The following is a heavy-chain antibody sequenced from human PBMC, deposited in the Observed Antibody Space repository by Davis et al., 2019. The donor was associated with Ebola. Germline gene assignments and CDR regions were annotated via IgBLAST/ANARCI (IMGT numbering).Heavy chain of an antibody. CDR1: GFTFSSYS. V-gene: IGHV3-21*01. Sequence: GESLKISCAASGFTFSSYSMNWVRQAPGKGLEWVSSISSSSSYIYYADSVKGRFTISRDNAKNSLYMQMNCLRAEYTAVYYCARVMTTVTTYYFDYCGQGTLVTVSS. J-gene: IGHJ4*02. D-gene: IGHD4-17*01. CDR3: ARVMTTVTTYYFDY. CDR2: ISSSSSYI.